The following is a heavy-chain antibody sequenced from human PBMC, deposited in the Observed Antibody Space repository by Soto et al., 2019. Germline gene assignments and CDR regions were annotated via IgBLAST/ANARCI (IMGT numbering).Heavy chain of an antibody. CDR1: GFTFSSYG. Sequence: ESGGGVVQPGRSLRLSCAASGFTFSSYGMHWVRQAPGKGLEWVAVISYDGSNKYYADSVKGRFTISRDNSKNTLYLQMNSLRAEDTAVYYCAKDLRPYSYGPYNWFDPWGQGTLVTVSS. V-gene: IGHV3-30*18. D-gene: IGHD5-18*01. CDR2: ISYDGSNK. J-gene: IGHJ5*02. CDR3: AKDLRPYSYGPYNWFDP.